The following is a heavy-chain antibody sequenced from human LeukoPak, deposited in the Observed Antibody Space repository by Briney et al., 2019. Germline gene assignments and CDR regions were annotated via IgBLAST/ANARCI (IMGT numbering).Heavy chain of an antibody. CDR3: ARQVGVDDAFDI. CDR2: ISSGSSYI. V-gene: IGHV3-21*01. CDR1: GFTFNTYS. D-gene: IGHD1-26*01. Sequence: GGSLRLSCAASGFTFNTYSVNWVRQAPGKGLEWVSSISSGSSYIFYADSMKGRFTISRDNAKTSLYLQMNSLRAEDTAVYYCARQVGVDDAFDIWGQGTKVTASS. J-gene: IGHJ3*02.